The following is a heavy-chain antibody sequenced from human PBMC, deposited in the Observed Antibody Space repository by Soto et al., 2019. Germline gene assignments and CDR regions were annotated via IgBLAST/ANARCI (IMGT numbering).Heavy chain of an antibody. D-gene: IGHD6-13*01. J-gene: IGHJ6*02. CDR1: GGSISSYY. V-gene: IGHV4-4*07. CDR3: ARGAAAGVDYGMDV. Sequence: TSETLSLTCTVSGGSISSYYWSWIRQPAGKGLEWIGRIYPSGNTNYNPSLKSRVTMSVDTSKKQFSLKLTSVTAADTAVYYCARGAAAGVDYGMDVWGQGTTVTV. CDR2: IYPSGNT.